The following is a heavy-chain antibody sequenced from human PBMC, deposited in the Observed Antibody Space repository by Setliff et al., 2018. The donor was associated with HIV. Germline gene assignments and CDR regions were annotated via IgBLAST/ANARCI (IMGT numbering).Heavy chain of an antibody. D-gene: IGHD3-10*01. V-gene: IGHV4-59*12. CDR3: ARSGSDYKWFDP. CDR2: MYYSGST. J-gene: IGHJ5*02. CDR1: GGPISSYY. Sequence: PSETLSLTCTVSGGPISSYYWSWIRQPPGKGLEWMGYMYYSGSTNYNPSLKSRVTISGDTSKNQFSLKLSFVTAADTAVYYCARSGSDYKWFDPWGQGTLVTVSS.